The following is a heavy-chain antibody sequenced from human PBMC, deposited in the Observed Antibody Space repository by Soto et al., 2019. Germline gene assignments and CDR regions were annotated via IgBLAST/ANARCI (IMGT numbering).Heavy chain of an antibody. Sequence: EVQLLESGGGLVQPGGYLRLSCAASGFVFSSYAMSWVRQAPGKGLEWVSTISGSGGNTYYADSVKGRFTISRDNSKNTLYLQMNSLRAEDTALYYCAKDPRVHYYGSGSSSYWGQGTLVTVSS. CDR1: GFVFSSYA. D-gene: IGHD3-10*01. CDR3: AKDPRVHYYGSGSSSY. J-gene: IGHJ4*02. V-gene: IGHV3-23*01. CDR2: ISGSGGNT.